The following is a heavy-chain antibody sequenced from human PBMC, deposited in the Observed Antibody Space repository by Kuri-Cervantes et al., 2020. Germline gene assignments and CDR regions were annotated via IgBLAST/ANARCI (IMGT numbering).Heavy chain of an antibody. J-gene: IGHJ4*02. Sequence: GGSLRLSCAASGFTFSSYWMSWVRQAPGKGLEWVANIKQDGSEKYYVDSVKGRFTISRDNAKNSLYLQMNSLRAEDTALYYCAKALGAVASALSFDYWGQGTLVTVSS. D-gene: IGHD2-21*02. CDR3: AKALGAVASALSFDY. CDR2: IKQDGSEK. V-gene: IGHV3-7*05. CDR1: GFTFSSYW.